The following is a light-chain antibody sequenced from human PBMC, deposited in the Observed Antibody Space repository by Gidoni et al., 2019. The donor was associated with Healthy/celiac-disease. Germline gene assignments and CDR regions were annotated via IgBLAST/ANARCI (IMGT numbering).Light chain of an antibody. CDR1: QGISSY. Sequence: DIQLTPSPSFLSASVGDRVTITCRASQGISSYLAWYQQKQGKAPKLLIYVASTLQSGVPSRFSGSGSGTEFTLTISSLQPEDFATYYCQQLNSYPLTFGEGTKVEIK. CDR2: VAS. CDR3: QQLNSYPLT. J-gene: IGKJ4*01. V-gene: IGKV1-9*01.